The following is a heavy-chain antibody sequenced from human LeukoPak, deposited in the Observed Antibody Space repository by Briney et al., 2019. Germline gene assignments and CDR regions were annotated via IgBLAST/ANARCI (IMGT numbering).Heavy chain of an antibody. CDR2: ISSSSTI. V-gene: IGHV3-48*02. Sequence: GGSLRLSCAASGFTFSSYSMNWVRQAPGKGLEWVSYISSSSTIYYADSVKGRFTISRDNAKNSLYLQMNSLRDEDTAVYYCARDHYYGSGSRYYFDYWGQGTLVTVSS. CDR1: GFTFSSYS. CDR3: ARDHYYGSGSRYYFDY. J-gene: IGHJ4*02. D-gene: IGHD3-10*01.